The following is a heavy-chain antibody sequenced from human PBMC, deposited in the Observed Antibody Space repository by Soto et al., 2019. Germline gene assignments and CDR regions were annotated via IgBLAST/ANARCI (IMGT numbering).Heavy chain of an antibody. V-gene: IGHV1-18*01. D-gene: IGHD2-15*01. Sequence: QVQLVQSGAEVKKPGASVKVSRKASGYTFTSYGISWVRQAPGQGLEWMGWISAYNGNTNYAKKFQGRVTMTTDTSTSTAYMELRSLRSDDTAVYYCARDVPLSVVVAATPVDYWGQGTLVTVSS. CDR1: GYTFTSYG. J-gene: IGHJ4*02. CDR3: ARDVPLSVVVAATPVDY. CDR2: ISAYNGNT.